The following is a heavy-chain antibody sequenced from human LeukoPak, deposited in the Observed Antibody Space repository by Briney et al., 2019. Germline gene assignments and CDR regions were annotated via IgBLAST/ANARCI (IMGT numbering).Heavy chain of an antibody. D-gene: IGHD3-22*01. V-gene: IGHV1-2*02. CDR3: ARSPWYYDSSGYWVY. Sequence: GASVKVSCKASGYTFTGYYMHWVRQAPGQGLEWMGWINPNSGGTNYAQKFQGRVTMTRDTSISTAYMELSRLRSDDTAVYYCARSPWYYDSSGYWVYWGQGTLVTVSS. J-gene: IGHJ4*02. CDR1: GYTFTGYY. CDR2: INPNSGGT.